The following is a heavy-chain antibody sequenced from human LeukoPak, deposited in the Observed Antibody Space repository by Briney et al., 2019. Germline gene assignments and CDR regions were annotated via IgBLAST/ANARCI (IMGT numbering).Heavy chain of an antibody. CDR1: GFSISYNY. D-gene: IGHD2-8*02. V-gene: IGHV3-53*01. J-gene: IGHJ4*02. CDR3: ASHYCSAGSCYFDG. CDR2: IYSAGDS. Sequence: PGGSLRLSRVVSGFSISYNYMSWVRQAPGRGREGVSVIYSAGDSYYGDAVKESFIISKDNSKNTVYLQMNRLRPEDTAVYYCASHYCSAGSCYFDGWGQGTLVTVSS.